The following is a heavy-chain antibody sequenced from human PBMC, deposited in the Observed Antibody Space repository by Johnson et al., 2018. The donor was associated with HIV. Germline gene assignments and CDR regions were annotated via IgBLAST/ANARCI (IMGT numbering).Heavy chain of an antibody. CDR3: ARGVGGAGDDAFDI. J-gene: IGHJ3*02. CDR1: GFTFSSYA. V-gene: IGHV3-30-3*01. Sequence: QVQLVESGGGLVQPGRSLRLSCAASGFTFSSYAMHWVRQAPGKGLEWVAVISYDGSNKYYADSVKGRFTISRDNSKNTRYLQMNSLRAEDTALYYCARGVGGAGDDAFDIWGQGAMVTVSA. D-gene: IGHD6-19*01. CDR2: ISYDGSNK.